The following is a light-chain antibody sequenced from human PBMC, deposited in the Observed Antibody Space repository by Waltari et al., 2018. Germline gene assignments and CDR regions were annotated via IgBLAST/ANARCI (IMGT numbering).Light chain of an antibody. CDR3: QQYYSTPYT. V-gene: IGKV4-1*01. J-gene: IGKJ2*01. CDR2: WTS. CDR1: QSLSYSSNNKNY. Sequence: DIVMTQSPDSLAVSLGERATINCKSSQSLSYSSNNKNYLAWYQQRPGQPPKLLLYWTSTRESGVPDRVSGSGSGTDFTLTISSLQAEDVAVYYCQQYYSTPYTFGQGTKLEIK.